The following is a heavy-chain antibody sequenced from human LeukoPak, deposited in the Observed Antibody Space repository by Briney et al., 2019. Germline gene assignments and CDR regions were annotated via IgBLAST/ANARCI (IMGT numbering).Heavy chain of an antibody. D-gene: IGHD2-15*01. CDR1: GGTFSSYA. CDR3: AREVSRVVAATNNWFDP. Sequence: ASVKVSCKASGGTFSSYAISWVRQAPGQGLEWMGGIIPIFGTANYAQKFQGRVTITADESTSTAYMELSSLRSEDTAGYYCAREVSRVVAATNNWFDPWGQGTLVTVSS. CDR2: IIPIFGTA. J-gene: IGHJ5*02. V-gene: IGHV1-69*13.